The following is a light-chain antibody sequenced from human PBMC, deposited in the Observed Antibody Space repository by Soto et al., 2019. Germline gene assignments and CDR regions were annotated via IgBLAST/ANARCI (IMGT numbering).Light chain of an antibody. J-gene: IGKJ5*01. V-gene: IGKV1-39*01. Sequence: DIQLNQSPSSLSASIGDRVTITCRASQTISSYLNWYQQKPGKAPKLLIYAASSLQSGVPSRFSGSGSGTDFTLTISSLQPEDFAVYYCHQRTNWPITFGQGTRLEI. CDR2: AAS. CDR3: HQRTNWPIT. CDR1: QTISSY.